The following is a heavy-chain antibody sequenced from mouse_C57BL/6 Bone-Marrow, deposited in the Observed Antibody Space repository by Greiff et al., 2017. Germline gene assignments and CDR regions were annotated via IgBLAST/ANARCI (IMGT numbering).Heavy chain of an antibody. CDR3: AIGNRPFAY. D-gene: IGHD2-1*01. V-gene: IGHV1-76*01. CDR2: FYPGSGNT. Sequence: QVQLQQSGAELVRPGASVKLSCKASGYTFTDYYINWVKQRPGQGLEWIARFYPGSGNTYYNEKFKGKATLTAEKSSSTAYMQLSSLTSEDSAVYFCAIGNRPFAYWGQGTLVTVSA. CDR1: GYTFTDYY. J-gene: IGHJ3*01.